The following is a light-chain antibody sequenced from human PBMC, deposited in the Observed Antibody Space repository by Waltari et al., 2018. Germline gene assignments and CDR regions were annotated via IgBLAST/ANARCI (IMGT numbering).Light chain of an antibody. Sequence: SSELTQDPAVSVALGQTVRITCPGDGLRSFYASWYQQKPGQAPILVFYGKNNRPSGIPDRFSGSTSGNTASLTITGAQAEDEADYYCNSRDSSSSHQLFGGGTKLTVL. CDR1: GLRSFY. CDR2: GKN. V-gene: IGLV3-19*01. CDR3: NSRDSSSSHQL. J-gene: IGLJ2*01.